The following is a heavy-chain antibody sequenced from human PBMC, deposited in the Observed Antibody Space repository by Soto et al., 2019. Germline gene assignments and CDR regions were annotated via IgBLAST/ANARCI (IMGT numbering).Heavy chain of an antibody. Sequence: SETLSLTCAVSGGSLSGYYWNWIRQPPGKGLERIGEINHSGSTNYNPSLQSRVTISVDTSKHQFSLKPSSVTAADTAVYYCARRPDGFDIWGQGTMVTVSS. CDR3: ARRPDGFDI. V-gene: IGHV4-34*01. CDR1: GGSLSGYY. J-gene: IGHJ3*02. CDR2: INHSGST.